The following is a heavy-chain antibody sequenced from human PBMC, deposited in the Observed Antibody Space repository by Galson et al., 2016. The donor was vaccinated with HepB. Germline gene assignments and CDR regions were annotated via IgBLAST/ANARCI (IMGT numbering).Heavy chain of an antibody. V-gene: IGHV3-30*18. Sequence: SLRLSCAASGFTFCSYGMRWVRQAPGKGLEWVAFISYDGSNKKYADSVKGRFTISRDNSKKTLYLQMNSLRAEDTAVYYCAKDGRIYCSSASCHDHFHYWGQGTLVTVSS. CDR3: AKDGRIYCSSASCHDHFHY. CDR1: GFTFCSYG. CDR2: ISYDGSNK. D-gene: IGHD2-2*01. J-gene: IGHJ4*02.